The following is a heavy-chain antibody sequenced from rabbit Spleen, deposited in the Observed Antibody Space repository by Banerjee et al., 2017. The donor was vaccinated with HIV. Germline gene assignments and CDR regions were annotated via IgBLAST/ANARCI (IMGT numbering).Heavy chain of an antibody. CDR1: GLDFSSNDY. D-gene: IGHD8-1*01. CDR2: IVGSSSGFT. J-gene: IGHJ6*01. V-gene: IGHV1S40*01. Sequence: QSLEESGGDLVKPGASLTLTCKASGLDFSSNDYMCWVRQAPGKGLEWISCIVGSSSGFTYSATWAKGRFTISKTSSTTVTLQMTSLTVADTATYFCARDTGSSFSSYGLDLWGPGTLVT. CDR3: ARDTGSSFSSYGLDL.